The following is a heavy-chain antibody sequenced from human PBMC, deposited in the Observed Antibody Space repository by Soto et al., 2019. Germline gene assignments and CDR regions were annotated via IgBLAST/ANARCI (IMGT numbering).Heavy chain of an antibody. J-gene: IGHJ6*02. V-gene: IGHV3-7*03. Sequence: PGGSLSLSCAASGFTFSSYWMSWVRQGPGKGLEWVANIKQDGSEKYYVDSVKGRFTISRDNAKNSLYLQMNSLRAEDTAVYYCARFRPNYYYYSMDVWGQGTTVTVSS. CDR1: GFTFSSYW. CDR3: ARFRPNYYYYSMDV. CDR2: IKQDGSEK.